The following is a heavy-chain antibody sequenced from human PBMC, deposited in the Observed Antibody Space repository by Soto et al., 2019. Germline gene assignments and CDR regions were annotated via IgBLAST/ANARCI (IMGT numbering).Heavy chain of an antibody. Sequence: ASVAVSWKACGYAFTTYELKWVRQAPGQGLEWMGWLNPKSGMTGSAQKFQGRVTMTRDSSISTVYMELSSLRSEDTAVYYYDSSGYQPGVQFDSWGQGTLVTVSS. CDR2: LNPKSGMT. J-gene: IGHJ4*02. V-gene: IGHV1-8*01. D-gene: IGHD3-22*01. CDR3: DSSGYQPGVQFDS. CDR1: GYAFTTYE.